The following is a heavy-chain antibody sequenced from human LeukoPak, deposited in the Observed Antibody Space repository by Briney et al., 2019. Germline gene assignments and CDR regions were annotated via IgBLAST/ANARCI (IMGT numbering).Heavy chain of an antibody. V-gene: IGHV1-46*01. CDR2: INPSGGST. J-gene: IGHJ6*02. CDR3: ARDGPLYYYGMDV. Sequence: ASVKVSCKASGYTFTSYYMHWVRQAPGQGLEWMGIINPSGGSTSYAQKFQGRVTMTRDTFTSTVYMELSSLRSEDTAVYYCARDGPLYYYGMDVWGQGTTVTVSS. CDR1: GYTFTSYY.